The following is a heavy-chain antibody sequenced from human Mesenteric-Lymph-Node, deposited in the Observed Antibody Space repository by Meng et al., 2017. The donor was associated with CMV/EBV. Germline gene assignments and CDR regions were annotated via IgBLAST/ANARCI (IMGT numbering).Heavy chain of an antibody. Sequence: GESLKISCTASGFTFCDYAMTWVRQAPGKGLEWVGFIRSTTFGGTTDYAASVKGRFTISRDDSKSIAYLQMSSLTIEDTGVYFCTREEYNWDDLISVNEYWGQGTLVTVSS. CDR3: TREEYNWDDLISVNEY. V-gene: IGHV3-49*04. CDR2: IRSTTFGGTT. D-gene: IGHD1-20*01. J-gene: IGHJ4*02. CDR1: GFTFCDYA.